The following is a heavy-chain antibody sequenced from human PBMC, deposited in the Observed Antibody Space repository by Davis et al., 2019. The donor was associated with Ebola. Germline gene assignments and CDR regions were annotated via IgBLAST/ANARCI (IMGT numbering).Heavy chain of an antibody. CDR1: GLTFSIYS. CDR2: ISSNSGTI. D-gene: IGHD4-17*01. V-gene: IGHV3-48*02. CDR3: ARVLGVRLHYYMDV. Sequence: GGSLRLSCAASGLTFSIYSMNWVRQAPGKGPEWVSYISSNSGTIHYADSLRGRFTISRDNARNSLYLQMNSLRDEDTAVYYCARVLGVRLHYYMDVWGKGTAVTVSS. J-gene: IGHJ6*03.